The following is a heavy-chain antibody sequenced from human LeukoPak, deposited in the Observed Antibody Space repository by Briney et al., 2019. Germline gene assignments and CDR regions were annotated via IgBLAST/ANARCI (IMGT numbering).Heavy chain of an antibody. D-gene: IGHD3-22*01. J-gene: IGHJ4*02. CDR1: GGSISSSSYY. Sequence: SETLSLTCTVSGGSISSSSYYWGWIRQPPGKGLEWIGSIYYSGSTYYNPSLKSRVTISVDTSKNQFSLKLSSVTAADTAVYYCARDPYDSSGRAFDYWGQGTLVTVSS. CDR2: IYYSGST. V-gene: IGHV4-39*07. CDR3: ARDPYDSSGRAFDY.